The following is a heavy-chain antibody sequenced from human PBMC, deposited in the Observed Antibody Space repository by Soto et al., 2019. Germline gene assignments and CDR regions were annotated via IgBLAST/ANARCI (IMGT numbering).Heavy chain of an antibody. D-gene: IGHD3-10*01. CDR1: GGSISSGDYY. CDR2: IYYSGST. V-gene: IGHV4-30-4*01. CDR3: ARGGITMVRGVIWFDP. J-gene: IGHJ5*02. Sequence: PSETLSLTCTVSGGSISSGDYYWSWIRQPPGKGLEWIGYIYYSGSTYYNPSLKSRVTISVDTSKNQFSLKLSSVTAADTAVYYCARGGITMVRGVIWFDPWGQGTLVTVSS.